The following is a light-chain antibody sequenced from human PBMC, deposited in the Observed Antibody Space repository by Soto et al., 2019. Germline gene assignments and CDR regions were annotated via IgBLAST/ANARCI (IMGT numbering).Light chain of an antibody. CDR3: QSYDSRLSGSV. V-gene: IGLV1-40*01. CDR2: GDT. J-gene: IGLJ1*01. Sequence: QSVLTQPPSVSGAPGQRVTISCTGSSSNIGNNYVSWYQQLPGTAPKLLLTGDTSRPSGVPDRFSGSKSGASASLAITDLQAEDEADYYCQSYDSRLSGSVFGTGTKVTVL. CDR1: SSNIGNNY.